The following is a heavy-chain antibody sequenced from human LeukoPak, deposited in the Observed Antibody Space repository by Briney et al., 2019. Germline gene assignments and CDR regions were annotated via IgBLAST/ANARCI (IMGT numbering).Heavy chain of an antibody. J-gene: IGHJ4*02. CDR2: IYTSGST. Sequence: SETLSLTCTVSGGSISSYYWSWIRQPAGKGLEWIGRIYTSGSTNYNPSLKSRVTMSVGTSKNQFSLKLSSVTAADTAVYYCAREEATSAKYSSGWYLYFDYWGQGTLVTVSS. V-gene: IGHV4-4*07. CDR1: GGSISSYY. CDR3: AREEATSAKYSSGWYLYFDY. D-gene: IGHD6-19*01.